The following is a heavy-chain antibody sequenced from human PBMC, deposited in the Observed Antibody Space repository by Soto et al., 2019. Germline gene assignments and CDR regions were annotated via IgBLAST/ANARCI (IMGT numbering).Heavy chain of an antibody. J-gene: IGHJ4*02. D-gene: IGHD2-21*01. V-gene: IGHV4-61*01. CDR2: VFYTGTT. CDR1: GGPVSTESYY. CDR3: ASDTGTSIHN. Sequence: SETLSLTCTVTGGPVSTESYYWSWMRQSPGKGLEWIGYVFYTGTTNYNPSLKSRVTVSVDTSKNQFSLTLSAMTAADTAVYFCASDTGTSIHNWGPGILVTVPQ.